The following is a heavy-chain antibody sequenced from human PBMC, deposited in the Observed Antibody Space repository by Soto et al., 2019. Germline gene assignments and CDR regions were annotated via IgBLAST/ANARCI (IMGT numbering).Heavy chain of an antibody. CDR1: GFTFSSYA. D-gene: IGHD5-12*01. CDR3: ARXXTGDGYNXXDY. V-gene: IGHV3-30-3*01. CDR2: ISYDGSNK. Sequence: QVQXVESGGGVVQPGRSLRLSCAASGFTFSSYAMHWVRQAPGKGLEWVAVISYDGSNKYYADSVKDRXXXSXDNXXXXXXXXXXXXXXXXXXXXXXARXXTGDGYNXXDYWGQGTLVTVSS. J-gene: IGHJ4*02.